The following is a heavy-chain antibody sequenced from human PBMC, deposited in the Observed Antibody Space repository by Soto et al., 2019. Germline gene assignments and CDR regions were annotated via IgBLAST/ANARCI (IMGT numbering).Heavy chain of an antibody. V-gene: IGHV1-18*01. CDR1: GYTFTTHG. Sequence: QVHLVQSGAEVKKPGASVKVSCKGSGYTFTTHGITWVRQAPGQGLEWMGWISAHNGNTNYAQKLQGRVTVTRDTSTSTAYMELRSLRSDDTAVYYCARGRYGDYWDQGALVTVSS. D-gene: IGHD1-1*01. CDR3: ARGRYGDY. J-gene: IGHJ4*02. CDR2: ISAHNGNT.